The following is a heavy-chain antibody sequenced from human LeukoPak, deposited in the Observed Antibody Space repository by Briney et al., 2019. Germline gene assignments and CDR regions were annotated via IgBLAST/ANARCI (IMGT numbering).Heavy chain of an antibody. J-gene: IGHJ1*01. CDR2: ISSSGSTI. CDR1: GFTFSSYE. V-gene: IGHV3-48*03. CDR3: ARGYYYDSSGYYSPYFHH. Sequence: GGSLRLSCAASGFTFSSYEMNWVRQAPGKGLEWVSYISSSGSTIYYADSVKGRLTISRDNAKNSLYLQMNSLRAEDTAVYYCARGYYYDSSGYYSPYFHHWGQGTLVTVSS. D-gene: IGHD3-22*01.